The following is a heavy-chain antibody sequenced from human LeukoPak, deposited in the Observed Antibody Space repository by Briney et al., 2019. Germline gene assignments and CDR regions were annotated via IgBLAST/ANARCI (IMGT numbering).Heavy chain of an antibody. CDR1: GFTFSDPY. J-gene: IGHJ5*02. V-gene: IGHV4-30-4*08. CDR3: ARPYYYDSRIDP. CDR2: MYYSGST. Sequence: LRLSCAASGFTFSDPYMSWIRQAPGKGLEWIAYMYYSGSTYYNPSLKSRVTMSADTSKNRLSLKLSSVTAADTAVYYCARPYYYDSRIDPWGQGILVTVSS. D-gene: IGHD3-22*01.